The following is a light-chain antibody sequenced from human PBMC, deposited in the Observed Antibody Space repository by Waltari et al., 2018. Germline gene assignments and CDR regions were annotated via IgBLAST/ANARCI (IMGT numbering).Light chain of an antibody. V-gene: IGLV2-14*03. J-gene: IGLJ2*01. CDR2: DVS. CDR3: SSYTSTTTVI. CDR1: SSDVRGSDY. Sequence: QSALTQPASVSGSPGQSITIPCTGTSSDVRGSDYVSWYQQRPGKAPKVMIYDVSNRPSGVSNRFSGSKSGNTASLAISGLQAEDEADYYCSSYTSTTTVIFGGGTRLTVL.